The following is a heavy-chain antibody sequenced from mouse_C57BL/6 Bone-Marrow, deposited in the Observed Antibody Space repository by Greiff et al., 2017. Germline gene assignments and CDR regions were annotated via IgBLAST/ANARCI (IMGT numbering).Heavy chain of an antibody. CDR1: GYTFTSYG. Sequence: QVQLKQSGAELARPGASVKLSCKASGYTFTSYGISWVKQRTGQGLEWIGEIYPRSGNTYYNEKFKGKATLTADKSSSTAYMELRSLTSEDSAVYFCARNYYGSSPPWFAYWGQGTLVTVSA. D-gene: IGHD1-1*01. CDR2: IYPRSGNT. J-gene: IGHJ3*01. CDR3: ARNYYGSSPPWFAY. V-gene: IGHV1-81*01.